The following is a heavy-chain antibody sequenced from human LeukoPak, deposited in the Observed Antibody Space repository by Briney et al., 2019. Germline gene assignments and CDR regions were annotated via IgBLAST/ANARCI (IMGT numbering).Heavy chain of an antibody. CDR1: GFNFSSYA. CDR2: ISGSGGST. J-gene: IGHJ6*02. D-gene: IGHD5-18*01. CDR3: AKRYSYGYRRSSYYYYGMDV. V-gene: IGHV3-23*01. Sequence: GGSRRLSCAASGFNFSSYAMSWVRQGPGKGLEWVSAISGSGGSTYYADSVKGRFTISRDNSKNTLYLQMNSLRAEDTAVYYCAKRYSYGYRRSSYYYYGMDVWGQGTTVTVSS.